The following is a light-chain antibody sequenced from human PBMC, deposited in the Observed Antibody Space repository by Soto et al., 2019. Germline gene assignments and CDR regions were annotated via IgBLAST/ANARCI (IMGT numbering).Light chain of an antibody. CDR3: QHYGSSPPVT. CDR2: DAS. Sequence: EIVLTQSPATLSLSPGERATLSCRASQSVSDYLVWYQQRPGQAPRLLIYDASNRAAGIPARFSGSGSGTDFTLTISSLEPEDFAVYFCQHYGSSPPVTFGQGTRLEIK. V-gene: IGKV3-11*01. J-gene: IGKJ5*01. CDR1: QSVSDY.